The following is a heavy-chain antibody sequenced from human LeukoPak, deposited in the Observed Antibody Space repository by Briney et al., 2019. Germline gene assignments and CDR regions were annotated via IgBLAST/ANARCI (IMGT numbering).Heavy chain of an antibody. Sequence: GGSLRLSCAASGFTFSSYWMHWVRQAPGKGLVWVSRIDSDGSSTYYADSVKGRFTISRDNSKNALYLQMNTLRAEDTAVYYCAKQAGSSGYAFDIWGQGTMVTVSS. D-gene: IGHD6-19*01. CDR1: GFTFSSYW. CDR2: IDSDGSST. CDR3: AKQAGSSGYAFDI. V-gene: IGHV3-74*01. J-gene: IGHJ3*02.